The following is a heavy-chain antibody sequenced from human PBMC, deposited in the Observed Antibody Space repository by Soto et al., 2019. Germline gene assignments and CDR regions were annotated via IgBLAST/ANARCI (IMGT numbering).Heavy chain of an antibody. CDR3: ARGDRGGSGSPASYYYSGLDV. D-gene: IGHD3-10*01. CDR1: GFTFNSYA. J-gene: IGHJ6*02. V-gene: IGHV3-23*01. Sequence: DVHVLESGGDLVQPGGSLRLSCAASGFTFNSYAMSWVRQAPGKGLEWVSSVSAGGDMTYYSDSVKGRFTISRDNSNNALFLQMNRLRIEDTALYYCARGDRGGSGSPASYYYSGLDVWGQGTTVTVS. CDR2: VSAGGDMT.